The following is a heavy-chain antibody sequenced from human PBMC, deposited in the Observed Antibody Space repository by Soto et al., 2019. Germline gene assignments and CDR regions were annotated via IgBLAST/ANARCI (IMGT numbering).Heavy chain of an antibody. CDR2: ISGRDSST. D-gene: IGHD5-12*01. CDR1: GFTFSSYA. J-gene: IGHJ4*02. CDR3: ANAISGYHAPLDH. V-gene: IGHV3-23*01. Sequence: VGSLRLSCAASGFTFSSYAMNWVRQAPGKGLEWVSVISGRDSSTYYADSVKGRFTISRDNSKNTLYVQMNSLRADDTAIYYCANAISGYHAPLDHWGQGTRVTV.